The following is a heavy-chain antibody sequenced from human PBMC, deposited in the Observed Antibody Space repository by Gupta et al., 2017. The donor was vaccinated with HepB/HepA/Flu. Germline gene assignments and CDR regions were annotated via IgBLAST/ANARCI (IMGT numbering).Heavy chain of an antibody. CDR1: GDSISSSNCY. D-gene: IGHD3-22*01. V-gene: IGHV4-39*01. J-gene: IGHJ6*02. Sequence: QLQESGPGLVKPSETLSLTCTVSGDSISSSNCYWGWVRQPPGKGPEWIGTIYYSGSTYYNPSLRGRVTRSGDTSKNQFSLKLRSVTAADTAVYYCARQVRYDHYSSGYADYYYYGMDVWGQGTTVTVS. CDR3: ARQVRYDHYSSGYADYYYYGMDV. CDR2: IYYSGST.